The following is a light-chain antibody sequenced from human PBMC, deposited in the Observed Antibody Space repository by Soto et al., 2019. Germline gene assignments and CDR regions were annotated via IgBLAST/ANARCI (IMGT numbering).Light chain of an antibody. J-gene: IGKJ1*01. CDR1: QDIGND. CDR3: LHVFNFPRA. CDR2: AAS. V-gene: IGKV1-6*02. Sequence: AIQMTQSPSSLAGSVGDRLTITCRASQDIGNDLGWYQQKPGKDPKLLIYAASSLQSGVSSRFSGSGAGTEFTLTISSLQAEDFASYYCLHVFNFPRAFGQGTKVDIK.